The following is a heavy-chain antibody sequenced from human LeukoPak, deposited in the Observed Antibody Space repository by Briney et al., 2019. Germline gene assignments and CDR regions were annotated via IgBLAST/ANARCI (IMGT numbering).Heavy chain of an antibody. CDR1: GYSISSGYY. CDR2: IYYSGST. Sequence: SETLSLTCTVSGYSISSGYYWGWIRQPPGKGLEWIGSIYYSGSTYYNPSLKSRVTISVDTSKNQFSLKLSSVTAADTAVYYCAMGDSSGYYYYWGQGTLVTVSS. J-gene: IGHJ4*02. D-gene: IGHD3-22*01. V-gene: IGHV4-38-2*02. CDR3: AMGDSSGYYYY.